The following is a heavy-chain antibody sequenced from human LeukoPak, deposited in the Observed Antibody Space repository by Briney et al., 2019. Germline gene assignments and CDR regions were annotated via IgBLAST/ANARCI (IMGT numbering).Heavy chain of an antibody. CDR3: AKWGGDIVVVPAAIYDI. Sequence: GGSLRLSCAASGFSVSSNYMSWVRQAPGKGLEWVSTISGSGASTYYADSVKGRFTISRDNSKNTLYLQMNSLRAEDTAVYYCAKWGGDIVVVPAAIYDIWGQGTMVTVSS. J-gene: IGHJ3*02. D-gene: IGHD2-2*02. CDR1: GFSVSSNY. CDR2: ISGSGAST. V-gene: IGHV3-23*01.